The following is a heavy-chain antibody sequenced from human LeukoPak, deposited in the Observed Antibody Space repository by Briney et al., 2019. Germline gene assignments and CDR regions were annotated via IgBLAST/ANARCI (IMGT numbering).Heavy chain of an antibody. CDR1: GFTFDDYG. CDR2: INWNGGST. CDR3: ARLYCSSTSCYPLGDY. V-gene: IGHV3-20*04. Sequence: GGSPRLSCAASGFTFDDYGMSWVRQAPGKGLEWVSGINWNGGSTTYADSVKGRFTISRDNAKNSLYLQINSLRAEDTAFYYCARLYCSSTSCYPLGDYWGQGTLVTVSS. J-gene: IGHJ4*02. D-gene: IGHD2-2*01.